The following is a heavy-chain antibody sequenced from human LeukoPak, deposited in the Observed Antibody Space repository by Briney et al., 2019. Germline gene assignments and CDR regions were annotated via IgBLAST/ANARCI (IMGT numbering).Heavy chain of an antibody. CDR2: IYPGDSAGYSDT. J-gene: IGHJ4*02. Sequence: GESLKISCKGSGYSFTNYWIGWVRQMPGKGLEWMGIIYPGDSAGYSDTRYSPSFLGQVTISADKSISTAYLQWSSLKASDTAMYYCARSRSGTSYDYWGQGTLVTVSS. CDR3: ARSRSGTSYDY. D-gene: IGHD3/OR15-3a*01. V-gene: IGHV5-51*01. CDR1: GYSFTNYW.